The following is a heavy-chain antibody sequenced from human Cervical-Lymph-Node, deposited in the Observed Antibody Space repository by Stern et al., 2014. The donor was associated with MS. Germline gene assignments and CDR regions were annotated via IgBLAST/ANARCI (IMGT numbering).Heavy chain of an antibody. J-gene: IGHJ4*02. D-gene: IGHD6-6*01. V-gene: IGHV4-59*08. CDR3: ARGYTTSSGRPDY. CDR2: ISSSGGT. Sequence: QVQLVESGPGLVKPSETLSLTCTVSGGSTSSYYWSWIRQPPGKGLEWIGYISSSGGTQYNPSPKSRVTISLDTSKNQFSLNLSSVTAADTAVYYCARGYTTSSGRPDYWGQGTLVTVSS. CDR1: GGSTSSYY.